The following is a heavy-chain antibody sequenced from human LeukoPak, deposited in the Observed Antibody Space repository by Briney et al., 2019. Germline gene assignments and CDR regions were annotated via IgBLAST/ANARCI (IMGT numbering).Heavy chain of an antibody. D-gene: IGHD6-13*01. CDR1: GFTFSSYA. Sequence: PGGSLRLSCAASGFTFSSYAMHWVRQAPGKGLEWVANIKRDGSEKYYVDSVKGRFTISRDNAKNSLYLQMNSLRTDDTAVYYCARGRGSWYGVYFDYWGQGTLVTVSS. V-gene: IGHV3-7*01. CDR3: ARGRGSWYGVYFDY. CDR2: IKRDGSEK. J-gene: IGHJ4*02.